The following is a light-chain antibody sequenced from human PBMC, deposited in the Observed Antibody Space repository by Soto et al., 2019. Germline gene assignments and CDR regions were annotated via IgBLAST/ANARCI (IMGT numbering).Light chain of an antibody. V-gene: IGKV1-5*03. Sequence: DIQMTQSPSTLSASVGDRVTITCRASQSISSWLAWYQQKPGKAPKLLIYKASSLESGVPSRFSGSGSGTEFTLTISSLQPDDFATYYCQQYNSYSPQTFVQGTKVELK. CDR2: KAS. J-gene: IGKJ1*01. CDR1: QSISSW. CDR3: QQYNSYSPQT.